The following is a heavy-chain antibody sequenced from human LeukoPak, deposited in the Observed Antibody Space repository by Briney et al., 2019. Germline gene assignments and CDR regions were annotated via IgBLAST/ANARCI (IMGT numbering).Heavy chain of an antibody. Sequence: GGSLRLSCATSGFTFNDYAMYWVRHAPGKGLEWVSGISWNSRSIAYADSVKGRFTISRDNAKNSLYLQMNSLRAEDMALYYCAKEGSSWSTFDYWGQGTLVTVSS. CDR2: ISWNSRSI. D-gene: IGHD6-13*01. CDR1: GFTFNDYA. J-gene: IGHJ4*02. CDR3: AKEGSSWSTFDY. V-gene: IGHV3-9*03.